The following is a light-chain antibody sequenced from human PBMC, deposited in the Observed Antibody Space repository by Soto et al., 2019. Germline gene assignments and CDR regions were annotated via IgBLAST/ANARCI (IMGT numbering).Light chain of an antibody. Sequence: EIVLTQSPGTLSLSPAERATLSCRASQSVDSNYLAWYQQKPGQAPRLLIYGASSRATGIPDKFSDSGSGTDFTLTISRLEPEDFAVYYCQQYGSSPLTFGGGTKVEI. J-gene: IGKJ4*01. CDR2: GAS. CDR3: QQYGSSPLT. V-gene: IGKV3-20*01. CDR1: QSVDSNY.